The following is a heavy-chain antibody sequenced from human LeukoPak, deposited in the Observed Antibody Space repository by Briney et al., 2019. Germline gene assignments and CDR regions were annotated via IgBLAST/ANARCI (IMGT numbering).Heavy chain of an antibody. J-gene: IGHJ5*02. V-gene: IGHV7-4-1*02. D-gene: IGHD5-24*01. CDR1: GYTFTSYA. CDR2: INTSTGNP. Sequence: ASVKVSCKASGYTFTSYAMNWVRQAPGQGLEWMGWINTSTGNPTYAQGFTGRFVFSLDTSVSTAYLQISSLKAEDTAVYYCAREWRGWLQFSAFETNNWFDPWGQGTLVTVSS. CDR3: AREWRGWLQFSAFETNNWFDP.